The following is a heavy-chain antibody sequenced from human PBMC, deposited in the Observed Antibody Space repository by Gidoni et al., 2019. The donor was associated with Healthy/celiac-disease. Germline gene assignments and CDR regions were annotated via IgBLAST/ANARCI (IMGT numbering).Heavy chain of an antibody. D-gene: IGHD2-8*01. J-gene: IGHJ1*01. CDR2: IVVGSGNT. CDR3: AAEPGYCTNGVCYSDFQH. CDR1: GFTFTSSA. Sequence: QMQLVQSGPEVKKPGTSVKVSCKASGFTFTSSAMQWVRQARGQRLEWIGWIVVGSGNTNYAQKFQERVTITRDMSTSTAYMELSSLRSEDTAVYYCAAEPGYCTNGVCYSDFQHWGQGTLVTVSS. V-gene: IGHV1-58*02.